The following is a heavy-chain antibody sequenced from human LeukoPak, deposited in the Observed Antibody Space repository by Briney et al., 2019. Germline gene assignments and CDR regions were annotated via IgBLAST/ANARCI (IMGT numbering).Heavy chain of an antibody. D-gene: IGHD4-23*01. J-gene: IGHJ3*01. CDR3: VRSDYGGDPTYDGFDL. Sequence: SETLSLTCTASGGSMSNYYWYWIRQPAEKGLEWIGRLRTTGSTNYNPSLKSRVTMSLDTSKKQFSLALTSVTAADTAVYYCVRSDYGGDPTYDGFDLWGQGTMVTVSS. CDR2: LRTTGST. V-gene: IGHV4-4*07. CDR1: GGSMSNYY.